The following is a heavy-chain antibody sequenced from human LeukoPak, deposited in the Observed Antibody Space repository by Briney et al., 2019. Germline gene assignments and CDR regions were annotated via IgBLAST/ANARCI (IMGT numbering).Heavy chain of an antibody. V-gene: IGHV1-18*04. J-gene: IGHJ4*02. D-gene: IGHD6-13*01. CDR1: GYTFTSYG. Sequence: GASVKVSCKASGYTFTSYGISWVRQAPGQGLEWMGWISGYNGNTNYARKLQGRVTMTTATSTRTAYMELRSLTSDDTAVYYCARCSSSNQPPLYWGQGTLVTVSS. CDR3: ARCSSSNQPPLY. CDR2: ISGYNGNT.